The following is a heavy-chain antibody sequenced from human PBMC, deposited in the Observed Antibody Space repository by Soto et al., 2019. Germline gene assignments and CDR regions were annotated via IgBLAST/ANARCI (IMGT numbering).Heavy chain of an antibody. J-gene: IGHJ6*02. CDR1: GGSISSGGYY. CDR2: IYYSGST. V-gene: IGHV4-31*03. D-gene: IGHD2-15*01. CDR3: ARHPVEVSSFYGMDV. Sequence: NPSETLSLTCTVSGGSISSGGYYWSWIRQHPGKGLEWIGYIYYSGSTYYNPSLKSRVTISVDTSKNQFSLKLSSVTAADTAVYYCARHPVEVSSFYGMDVWGQGTTVTVSS.